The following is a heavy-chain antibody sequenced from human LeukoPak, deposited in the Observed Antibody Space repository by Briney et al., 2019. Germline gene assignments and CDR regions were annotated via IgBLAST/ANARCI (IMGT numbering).Heavy chain of an antibody. J-gene: IGHJ6*03. CDR3: ARSSYYFGSGSYLPNRYYYYYMDV. V-gene: IGHV4-34*01. CDR2: INHSGST. D-gene: IGHD3-10*01. CDR1: GGSFSGYY. Sequence: SETLSLTCAVYGGSFSGYYWSWIRQPPGKGLEWIGEINHSGSTNYNPSLKSRVTISVDTSKNQFSLKLSSVTAADTAVYYCARSSYYFGSGSYLPNRYYYYYMDVWGKGTTVTVSS.